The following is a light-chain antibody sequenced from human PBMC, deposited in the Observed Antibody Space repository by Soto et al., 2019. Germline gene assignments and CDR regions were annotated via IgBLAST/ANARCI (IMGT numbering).Light chain of an antibody. V-gene: IGKV1-5*02. CDR3: LQHHSYSWT. CDR1: QSVSTR. Sequence: IPMTQSPASLSASVGDRVTILCRASQSVSTRLAWYQQKPGKAPKRLIYAASSLQSGVPSRFSGSGSGTEFTLTISSLQPEDFATYYCLQHHSYSWTFGHVTKVAIK. J-gene: IGKJ1*01. CDR2: AAS.